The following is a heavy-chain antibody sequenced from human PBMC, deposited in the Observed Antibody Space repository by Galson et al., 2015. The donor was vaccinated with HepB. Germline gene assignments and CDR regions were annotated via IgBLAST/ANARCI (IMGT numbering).Heavy chain of an antibody. D-gene: IGHD3-10*01. V-gene: IGHV3-23*01. CDR2: ISGSGGST. Sequence: SLRLSCAASGFIFSSYAMTWVRQAPGKGLEWVSTISGSGGSTYYADSVKGRFTISRDNSKNTLHLQMNSLRAEDTAVYYCAKDRDPLDVWGKGTTVTVSS. CDR3: AKDRDPLDV. CDR1: GFIFSSYA. J-gene: IGHJ6*04.